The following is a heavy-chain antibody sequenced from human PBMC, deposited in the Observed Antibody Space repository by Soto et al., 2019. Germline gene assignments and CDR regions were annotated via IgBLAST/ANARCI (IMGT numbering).Heavy chain of an antibody. CDR2: IKSKNDGGTT. CDR3: ATDEGAYDDYPGEY. CDR1: GFTFWSAW. Sequence: EVRLVESGGDLVKPGGSLRLSCAASGFTFWSAWMSWVRQAPGKGLEWVGRIKSKNDGGTTDYAAPVKGRFTISRDDSKNTVIQQMNRLKTEDTAIYFCATDEGAYDDYPGEYWGQGTLVSVSS. D-gene: IGHD4-17*01. J-gene: IGHJ4*02. V-gene: IGHV3-15*01.